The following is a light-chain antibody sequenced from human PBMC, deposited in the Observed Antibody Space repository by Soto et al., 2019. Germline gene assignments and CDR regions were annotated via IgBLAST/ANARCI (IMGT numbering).Light chain of an antibody. CDR1: SRDVGGYNY. J-gene: IGLJ2*01. CDR2: EVS. CDR3: SSYTSSSTYVV. Sequence: QPVLTQPASVSGSPGQSITISCTGTSRDVGGYNYASWYQQHPGKAPKLMIYEVSNRPSGVSNRFSGSKSGNTASLTISGLQAEDEADYYCSSYTSSSTYVVFGGGTKLTVL. V-gene: IGLV2-14*01.